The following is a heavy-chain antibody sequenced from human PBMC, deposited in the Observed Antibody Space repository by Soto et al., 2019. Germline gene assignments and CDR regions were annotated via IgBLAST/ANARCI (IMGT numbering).Heavy chain of an antibody. J-gene: IGHJ3*02. D-gene: IGHD3-9*01. V-gene: IGHV4-59*08. CDR3: ARHIIDSRLFQDSFDI. CDR1: GGSISGYY. CDR2: THYSGRT. Sequence: QAQLQESGPGLVKPSETLSLTCIVSGGSISGYYWSWIRQPPGKGLEWIGYTHYSGRTNYNPSLTRRVSISVDTSTNQLSLQLSSVTAADTAVYFCARHIIDSRLFQDSFDILGQGTIVTVSS.